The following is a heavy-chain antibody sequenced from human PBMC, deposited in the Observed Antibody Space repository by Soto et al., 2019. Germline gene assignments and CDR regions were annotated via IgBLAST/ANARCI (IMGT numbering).Heavy chain of an antibody. V-gene: IGHV4-59*01. CDR2: IYYSGST. J-gene: IGHJ5*02. D-gene: IGHD2-2*01. Sequence: SETLSLTCTVSGVSISSYYWSWIRQPPWQGLEWIGYIYYSGSTNYNPSLKSRVTISVDTSKNQFSLKLSSVTAADTAVYYCARVGGYCSSTSCYAQDWFDPWGQGTLVTVS. CDR3: ARVGGYCSSTSCYAQDWFDP. CDR1: GVSISSYY.